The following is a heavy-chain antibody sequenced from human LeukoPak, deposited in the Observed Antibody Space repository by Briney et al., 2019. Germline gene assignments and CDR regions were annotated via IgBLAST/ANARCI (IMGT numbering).Heavy chain of an antibody. CDR1: GLNFSSYN. Sequence: SGGSLRLSCAASGLNFSSYNMNWVRQAPGKGLEWVSDISSSGTTIYCADSVKGRFTISRDNAKNSLYLQMNSLRVEDTAVYYCARDNGLRSFDYWGQGTLVTVSS. V-gene: IGHV3-48*01. CDR2: ISSSGTTI. J-gene: IGHJ4*02. CDR3: ARDNGLRSFDY. D-gene: IGHD2-21*01.